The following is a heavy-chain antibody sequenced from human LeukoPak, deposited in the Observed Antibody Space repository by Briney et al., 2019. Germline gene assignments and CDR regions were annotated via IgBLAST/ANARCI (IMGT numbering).Heavy chain of an antibody. CDR1: GFTFSNAW. D-gene: IGHD3-22*01. V-gene: IGHV3-15*01. Sequence: GGSLRLSCAASGFTFSNAWMSWVRQAPGKGLEWVGRIKSKTDGGTTDYAAPVKGRFTISRDDSKNTLYLQMNSLKTEDTAVYYCAREAMIVVVIRGHFDYWGQGTLVTVSS. CDR3: AREAMIVVVIRGHFDY. J-gene: IGHJ4*02. CDR2: IKSKTDGGTT.